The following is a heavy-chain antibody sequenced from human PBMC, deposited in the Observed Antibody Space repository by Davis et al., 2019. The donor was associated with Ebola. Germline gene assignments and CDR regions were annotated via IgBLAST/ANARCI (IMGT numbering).Heavy chain of an antibody. CDR1: GFSFSSYG. V-gene: IGHV3-30*18. CDR3: AKVKDRGQWLANYYFDY. Sequence: GGSLRLSCSASGFSFSSYGMHWVRQAPGKGLQWVALISYDGGNVDYADFVKGRFTISRDNLKNTLYLQMNGLRAEDTARYYCAKVKDRGQWLANYYFDYWGQGTLVAVS. CDR2: ISYDGGNV. J-gene: IGHJ4*02. D-gene: IGHD6-19*01.